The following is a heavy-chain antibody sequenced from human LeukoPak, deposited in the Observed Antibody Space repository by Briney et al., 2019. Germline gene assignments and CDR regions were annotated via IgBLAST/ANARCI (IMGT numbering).Heavy chain of an antibody. CDR3: ARALRFGELFLDFDY. CDR1: GGSIGSSSYY. CDR2: IYYSGST. V-gene: IGHV4-39*01. J-gene: IGHJ4*02. Sequence: SETLSLTCTVSGGSIGSSSYYWGWIRQPPGEGLEWIGSIYYSGSTYYNPSLKSRVTISVDTSKNQFSLKLSSVTAADTAVYYCARALRFGELFLDFDYWGQGTLVTVSS. D-gene: IGHD3-10*01.